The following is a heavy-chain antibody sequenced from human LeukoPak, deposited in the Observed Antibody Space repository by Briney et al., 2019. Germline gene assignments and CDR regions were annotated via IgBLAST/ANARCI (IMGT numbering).Heavy chain of an antibody. CDR2: IYHNGST. V-gene: IGHV4-38-2*02. CDR1: GYSISSGYY. Sequence: SETLSLTCAVSGYSISSGYYWGWIRQPPGKGLEWIGSIYHNGSTYYSPSLKSRVTISVDTSKNQFSLKLSSVTAADTAVYYCARERGYSYGYDDYWGQGTLVTVSS. D-gene: IGHD5-18*01. CDR3: ARERGYSYGYDDY. J-gene: IGHJ4*02.